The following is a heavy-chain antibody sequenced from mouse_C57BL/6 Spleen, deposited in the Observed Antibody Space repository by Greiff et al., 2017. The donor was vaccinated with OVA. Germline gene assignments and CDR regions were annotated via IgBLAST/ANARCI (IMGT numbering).Heavy chain of an antibody. CDR2: INPSNGGT. CDR1: GYPFTSSW. Sequence: QVQLQQPGTELVKPGASVKLSCKASGYPFTSSWMHWVRQRPGQGLEWIGNINPSNGGTNYNEKFKGKATLTVAKSSSTAYMQLSSLTSEDSAVYYCAEDDYERTWFAYWGQGTLVTVSA. J-gene: IGHJ3*01. V-gene: IGHV1-53*01. CDR3: AEDDYERTWFAY. D-gene: IGHD2-4*01.